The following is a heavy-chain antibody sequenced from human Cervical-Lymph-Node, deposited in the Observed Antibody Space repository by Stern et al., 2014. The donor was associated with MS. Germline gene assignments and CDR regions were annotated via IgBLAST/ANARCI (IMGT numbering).Heavy chain of an antibody. V-gene: IGHV3-48*01. Sequence: EVQLVESGGGLVQPGGSLRLSCAASGFTFSSYSMNWVRQAPGKGLEWVSYISSSSSTIYYADSVKGRFTISRDNAKNSLYLQMNSLRAEDTAVYYCLRGESIEYYYYGMDVWGQGTTVTVSS. D-gene: IGHD2/OR15-2a*01. CDR1: GFTFSSYS. J-gene: IGHJ6*02. CDR2: ISSSSSTI. CDR3: LRGESIEYYYYGMDV.